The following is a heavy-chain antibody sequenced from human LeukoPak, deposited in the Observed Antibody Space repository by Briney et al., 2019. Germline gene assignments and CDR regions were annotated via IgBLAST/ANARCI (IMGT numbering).Heavy chain of an antibody. Sequence: GGSLRLSCAASGFTFSSYSMNWVRQAPGKGLEWVSSISSSSSYIYYADSVKGRFTISRDNAKNSLYLQMNSLRAEDTAVYYCARDLVVVPAAMSYCYGMDVWGKGTTVTVSS. V-gene: IGHV3-21*01. J-gene: IGHJ6*04. CDR3: ARDLVVVPAAMSYCYGMDV. CDR2: ISSSSSYI. D-gene: IGHD2-2*01. CDR1: GFTFSSYS.